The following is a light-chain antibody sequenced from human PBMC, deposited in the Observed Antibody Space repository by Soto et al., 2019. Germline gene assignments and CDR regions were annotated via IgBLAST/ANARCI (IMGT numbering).Light chain of an antibody. Sequence: EVVMTQSPVTLSVSPGEGATLSCWASQSITSNLAWYQQKLGQAPRLLIYGASTRATGVTDRFRGSGSGTEFTLTISSLKSEHFAVYYCQHRLGP. CDR2: GAS. CDR1: QSITSN. V-gene: IGKV3-15*01. J-gene: IGKJ3*01. CDR3: QHR.